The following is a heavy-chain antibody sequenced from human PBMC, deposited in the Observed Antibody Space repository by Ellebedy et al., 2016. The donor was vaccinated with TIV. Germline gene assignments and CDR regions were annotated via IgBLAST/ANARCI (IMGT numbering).Heavy chain of an antibody. D-gene: IGHD3-22*01. V-gene: IGHV3-30-3*01. CDR1: GFTFSSYP. J-gene: IGHJ3*02. CDR2: ISYDGTTQ. Sequence: PGGSLRLSCTVSGFTFSSYPIHWVRLAPGKGLEWVTLISYDGTTQYNADSVKGRFTISRDNSNNTLYLQMNSLRAEDTAVYYCARGLISGYYAGHAFDIWGQGTMVTVSS. CDR3: ARGLISGYYAGHAFDI.